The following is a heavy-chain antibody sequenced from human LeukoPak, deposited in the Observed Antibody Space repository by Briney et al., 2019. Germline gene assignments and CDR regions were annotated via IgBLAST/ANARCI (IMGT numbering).Heavy chain of an antibody. CDR3: ARVHSSSSWEFDY. CDR2: ISSSSSYI. J-gene: IGHJ4*02. V-gene: IGHV3-21*01. D-gene: IGHD6-6*01. Sequence: GGSLRLSCAASGFTFSSYSMSWVRQAPGKGLEWVSSISSSSSYIYYADSVKGRFTISRDNAKNSLYLQMNSLRAEDTAVYYCARVHSSSSWEFDYWGQGTLVTVSS. CDR1: GFTFSSYS.